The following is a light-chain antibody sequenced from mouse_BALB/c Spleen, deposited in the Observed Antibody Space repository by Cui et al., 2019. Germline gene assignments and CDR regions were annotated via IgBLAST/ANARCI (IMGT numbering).Light chain of an antibody. CDR2: RTS. V-gene: IGKV4-58*01. J-gene: IGKJ2*01. CDR3: QQWSGYPYT. CDR1: SSVSSSY. Sequence: ENVLTQTTAIMADSLGQKVTMTCSASSSVSSSYLHWYQQKSGASPKPLIHRTSNLASGVPARFSGSGSGTSYSLTISSVEAEDDATYYCQQWSGYPYTFGGGTKLEIK.